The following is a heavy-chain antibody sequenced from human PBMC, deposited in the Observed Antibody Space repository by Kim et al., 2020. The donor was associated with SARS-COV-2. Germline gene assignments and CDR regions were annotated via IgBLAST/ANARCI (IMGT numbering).Heavy chain of an antibody. CDR3: TTDRRPYDYVWWESADAFDI. CDR2: IKSKTDGGTT. D-gene: IGHD3-16*01. CDR1: GFTFSNAW. Sequence: GGSLRLSCAASGFTFSNAWMSWVRQAPGKGLEWVGRIKSKTDGGTTDYAAPVKGRFTISRDDSTNTLYLQMNSLKTEDTAVYYCTTDRRPYDYVWWESADAFDIWGQGTMGTVSS. J-gene: IGHJ3*02. V-gene: IGHV3-15*01.